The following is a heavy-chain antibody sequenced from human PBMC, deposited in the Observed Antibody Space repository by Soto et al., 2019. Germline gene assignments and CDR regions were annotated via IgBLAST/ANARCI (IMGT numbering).Heavy chain of an antibody. CDR3: ARASWWLDGRYHYYGMDV. D-gene: IGHD6-19*01. V-gene: IGHV6-1*01. CDR2: TYYRSKWYN. J-gene: IGHJ6*02. Sequence: SQTLSLTCAISGDSVSSNSAAWNWIRQSPSRGLEWLGRTYYRSKWYNDYAVSVKSRITINPDTSKNQFSLQLNSVTPEDTAVYYCARASWWLDGRYHYYGMDVWGQGTTVTVSS. CDR1: GDSVSSNSAA.